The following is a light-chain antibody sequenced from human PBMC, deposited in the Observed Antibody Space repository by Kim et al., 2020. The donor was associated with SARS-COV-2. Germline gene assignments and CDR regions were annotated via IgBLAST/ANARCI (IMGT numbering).Light chain of an antibody. J-gene: IGLJ3*02. Sequence: LTQPPSVSGFPGQSVTISCTGTASDIGTYNRVSWYQQPPGTAPKLIIYEVNYRPSGVPDRFSGSKSGNTASLTISGLQAEDEADYYCSSQTVTATWVFGGGTQLTVL. CDR3: SSQTVTATWV. CDR1: ASDIGTYNR. CDR2: EVN. V-gene: IGLV2-18*02.